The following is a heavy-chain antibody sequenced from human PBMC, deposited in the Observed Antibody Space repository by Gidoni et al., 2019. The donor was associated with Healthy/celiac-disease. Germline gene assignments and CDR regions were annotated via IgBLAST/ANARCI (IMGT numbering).Heavy chain of an antibody. V-gene: IGHV3-15*01. D-gene: IGHD3-3*01. CDR2: IKSKTDGGTT. J-gene: IGHJ5*02. CDR1: GFTFSNAW. CDR3: TTERSYYDCWSGYLCWFDP. Sequence: EVQLVESGGGLVKPGGSLRLSRAASGFTFSNAWMSCCRPVPGNGLEGVGRIKSKTDGGTTDYAAPVKGRFTISRDDSKNTLYLQLSSLKTEDTAVYYCTTERSYYDCWSGYLCWFDPWGQGTLVTVSS.